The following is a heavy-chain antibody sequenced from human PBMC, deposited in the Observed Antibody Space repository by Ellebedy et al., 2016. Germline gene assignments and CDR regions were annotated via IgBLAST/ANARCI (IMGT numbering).Heavy chain of an antibody. CDR3: ARWDRVRGVIEYYFDY. V-gene: IGHV1-18*01. Sequence: ASVKVSXXASGYTFTSYGISWVRQAPGQGLEWMGWISAYNGNTNYAQKLQGRVTMTTDTSTSTAYMELRSLRSDDTAVYYCARWDRVRGVIEYYFDYWGQGTLVTVSS. D-gene: IGHD3-10*01. J-gene: IGHJ4*02. CDR1: GYTFTSYG. CDR2: ISAYNGNT.